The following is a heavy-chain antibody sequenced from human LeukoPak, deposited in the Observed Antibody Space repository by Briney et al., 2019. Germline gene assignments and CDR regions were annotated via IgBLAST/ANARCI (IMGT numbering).Heavy chain of an antibody. CDR3: ATTLHIVVVTWHAFDI. CDR1: GYTFTGYY. V-gene: IGHV1-2*02. D-gene: IGHD2-21*02. Sequence: ASVRVSCKASGYTFTGYYIHWVRQAPGQGLEWMGWINPNSGGTNYAPKFQGRVTMTRDTSITTAYMELSRLTSDDTTIYYCATTLHIVVVTWHAFDIWGQGTMVTVSS. CDR2: INPNSGGT. J-gene: IGHJ3*02.